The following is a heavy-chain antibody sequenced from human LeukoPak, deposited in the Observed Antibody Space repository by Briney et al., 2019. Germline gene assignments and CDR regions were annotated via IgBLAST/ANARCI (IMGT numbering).Heavy chain of an antibody. Sequence: ASVKASCKASGGTLSNNPISWLRQVPGQRLQWMGNISPLIGTTLYTQELQGRVTITTVKSTSTSYMDLYSLTSDDTAVYYCAEDHCTGDNCYHAHWGQGTLVTVSS. CDR2: ISPLIGTT. J-gene: IGHJ4*02. CDR3: AEDHCTGDNCYHAH. V-gene: IGHV1-69*08. D-gene: IGHD2-15*01. CDR1: GGTLSNNP.